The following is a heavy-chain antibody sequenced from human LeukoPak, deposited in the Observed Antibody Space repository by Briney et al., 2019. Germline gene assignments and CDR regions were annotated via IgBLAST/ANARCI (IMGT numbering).Heavy chain of an antibody. V-gene: IGHV4-39*07. CDR1: GGSISSSSYY. CDR2: IYYSGST. J-gene: IGHJ2*01. CDR3: ASRRDGYSYWYFDL. D-gene: IGHD5-24*01. Sequence: SETLSLTCTVSGGSISSSSYYWGWIRQPPGKGLEWIGSIYYSGSTYYNPSLKSRVTISVDTSKNQFSLKLSSVTAADTAVYYCASRRDGYSYWYFDLWGRGTLVTVSS.